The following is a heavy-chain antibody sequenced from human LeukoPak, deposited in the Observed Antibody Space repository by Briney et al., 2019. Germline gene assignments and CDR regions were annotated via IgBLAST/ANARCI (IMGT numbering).Heavy chain of an antibody. CDR2: IKQDGSER. CDR3: ARVIVGATLDYFDY. V-gene: IGHV3-7*03. J-gene: IGHJ4*02. Sequence: GGSLRLSCAASGFTFSSYVMSWVRQAPGKGLEWVANIKQDGSERLYVDSVKGRFIISRDNSKNTLYLQMNSLRAEDTAVYYCARVIVGATLDYFDYWGQGTLVTVSS. CDR1: GFTFSSYV. D-gene: IGHD1-26*01.